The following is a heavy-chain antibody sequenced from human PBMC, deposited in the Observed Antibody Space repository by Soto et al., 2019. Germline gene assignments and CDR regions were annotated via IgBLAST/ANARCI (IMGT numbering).Heavy chain of an antibody. D-gene: IGHD2-15*01. CDR2: RYYSEST. CDR1: GGSITTGGYY. Sequence: SETLSLTCTVSGGSITTGGYYWSWIRQLPGKGLEWIGHRYYSESTYYNPSLESRVSISLDTSKNQFSLKLSFVTAADTAMYYCARNKCSGGSCYSWSLDYWGQGTQVTVSS. V-gene: IGHV4-31*03. CDR3: ARNKCSGGSCYSWSLDY. J-gene: IGHJ4*02.